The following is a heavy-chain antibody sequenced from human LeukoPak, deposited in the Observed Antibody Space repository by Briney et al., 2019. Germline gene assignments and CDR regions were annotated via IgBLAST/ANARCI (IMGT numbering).Heavy chain of an antibody. D-gene: IGHD2/OR15-2a*01. CDR3: ARQNSQLAFDI. J-gene: IGHJ3*02. CDR2: ISSSSTYI. Sequence: GGSLRLSCAVSGFTFSSYTMNWVRQAPGKGLEWVSSISSSSTYIFYADPVKGRFTISRDNAKNSLYLRMNSLRAEDTAVYYCARQNSQLAFDIWGQGTTVTVSS. V-gene: IGHV3-21*01. CDR1: GFTFSSYT.